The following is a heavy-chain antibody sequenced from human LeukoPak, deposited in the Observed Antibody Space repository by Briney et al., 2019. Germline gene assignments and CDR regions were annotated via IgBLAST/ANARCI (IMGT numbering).Heavy chain of an antibody. CDR2: IRYDGSNK. CDR3: AKVQLLWFGELPIDGWFDP. Sequence: GGSLRLSCAASGFTFSSYGMHWVRQAPGKGLEWVAFIRYDGSNKYYADSVKGRFTISRDNSKNTLYLQMNSLRAEDTAVYYCAKVQLLWFGELPIDGWFDPWGQETLVTVSS. J-gene: IGHJ5*02. CDR1: GFTFSSYG. D-gene: IGHD3-10*01. V-gene: IGHV3-30*02.